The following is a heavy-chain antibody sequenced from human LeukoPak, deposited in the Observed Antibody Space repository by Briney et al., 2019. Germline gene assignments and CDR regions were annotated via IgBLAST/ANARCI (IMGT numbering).Heavy chain of an antibody. D-gene: IGHD5-12*01. Sequence: GGSLRLSCVASGFTFSSYAMSWVRQAPGKGLEWVSAISGSGGSTYYADSVKGRFTISRDNSKNTLYLQMNSLRAEDTAVYYCAKDLRGYSGYDWEYYFDYWGQGTLVTVSS. CDR1: GFTFSSYA. CDR3: AKDLRGYSGYDWEYYFDY. J-gene: IGHJ4*02. CDR2: ISGSGGST. V-gene: IGHV3-23*01.